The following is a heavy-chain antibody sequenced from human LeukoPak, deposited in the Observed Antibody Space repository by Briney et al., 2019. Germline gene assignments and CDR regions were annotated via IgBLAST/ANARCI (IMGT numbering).Heavy chain of an antibody. CDR3: VGGLRVGYDRTMHGDY. J-gene: IGHJ4*02. CDR2: IRSKANSYAT. CDR1: GFTFSDST. D-gene: IGHD3-22*01. Sequence: PGGSLRLSCAASGFTFSDSTMQWVRQASGKGLEWVGRIRSKANSYATAYSASVKGRFTISRDDSKNTTFMQMNSLKTEDTAVYYCVGGLRVGYDRTMHGDYWGQGTLVTVSS. V-gene: IGHV3-73*01.